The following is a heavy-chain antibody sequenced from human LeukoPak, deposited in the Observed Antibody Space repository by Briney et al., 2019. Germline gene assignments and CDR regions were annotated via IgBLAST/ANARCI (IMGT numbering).Heavy chain of an antibody. J-gene: IGHJ5*02. CDR3: ARGSIVGWFDP. Sequence: SETLSLTCAVDGASLSGFFWNWIRQSPGKGLEWIGEMNQGGGANSNPSLESRVIIAVDTSKNQFTLKVNSVTEADTAVYYCARGSIVGWFDPWGQGTLVTVSS. V-gene: IGHV4-34*01. CDR1: GASLSGFF. D-gene: IGHD1-26*01. CDR2: MNQGGGA.